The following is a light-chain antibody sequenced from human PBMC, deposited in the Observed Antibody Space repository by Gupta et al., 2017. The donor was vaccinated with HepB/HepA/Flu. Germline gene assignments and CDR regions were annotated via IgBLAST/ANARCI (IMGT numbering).Light chain of an antibody. CDR2: AAS. CDR1: QSASSY. Sequence: EIVLTQSPATLSLSPGERATLSCRASQSASSYLAWYQQKPGQAPRLLIYAASNRATGIPARFSGSGSGTDFTLTISSLEPEDFVVYYCQQGSHWPTFGQGTRLEIQ. CDR3: QQGSHWPT. V-gene: IGKV3-11*01. J-gene: IGKJ5*01.